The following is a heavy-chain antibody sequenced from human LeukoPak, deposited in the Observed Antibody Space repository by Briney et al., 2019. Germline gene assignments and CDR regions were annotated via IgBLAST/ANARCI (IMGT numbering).Heavy chain of an antibody. J-gene: IGHJ3*02. CDR1: GFTFSSHA. CDR3: AKRNGYGDYDDAFDI. CDR2: ISYDGSNK. Sequence: GGSLRLSCAASGFTFSSHAMHWVRQAPGKGLEWVALISYDGSNKYYADSVKGRFTISRDNSKNTLYLQMNSLRAEDTALYYCAKRNGYGDYDDAFDIWGQGTMVTVSS. V-gene: IGHV3-30*18. D-gene: IGHD4-17*01.